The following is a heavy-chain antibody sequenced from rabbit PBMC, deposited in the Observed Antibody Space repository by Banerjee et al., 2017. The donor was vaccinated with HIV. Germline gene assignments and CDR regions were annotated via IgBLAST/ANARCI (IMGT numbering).Heavy chain of an antibody. Sequence: QEQLVESGGGLVQPEGSLTLTCTASGFSLSSSYYMCWVRQAPGKGLEWIACIDTGSSGNTYYASWAKGRFSISKTSSTTVTLQMTSLTAADTATYFCARAYTGDGVYSFNLWGQGTLVTVS. V-gene: IGHV1S45*01. D-gene: IGHD1-1*01. J-gene: IGHJ4*01. CDR2: IDTGSSGNT. CDR1: GFSLSSSYY. CDR3: ARAYTGDGVYSFNL.